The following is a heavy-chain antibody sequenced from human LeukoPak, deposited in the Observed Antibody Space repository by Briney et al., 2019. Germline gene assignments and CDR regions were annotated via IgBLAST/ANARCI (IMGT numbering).Heavy chain of an antibody. V-gene: IGHV4-39*07. CDR3: ARDRHKLVDIVAGILDY. Sequence: SETLSLTCTVSGVSISSSNSYWGWIRQPPGKGLEWIGYIFNSGSTYYNPSLKSRVTVLVDTSKNQFSLKLSSVTAADTAVYYCARDRHKLVDIVAGILDYWGQGTLVTVSS. J-gene: IGHJ4*02. D-gene: IGHD5-12*01. CDR2: IFNSGST. CDR1: GVSISSSNSY.